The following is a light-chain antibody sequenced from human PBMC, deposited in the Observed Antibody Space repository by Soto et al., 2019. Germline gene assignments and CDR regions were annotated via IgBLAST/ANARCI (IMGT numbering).Light chain of an antibody. Sequence: QSALTQPASVSGSPRQSITISCTGTSSDVGSHNFVSWYQQRPGKAPKLMIFEVTKRPSGVSSRFSASKSGNTASLTISGVQAEDEADYYCCSYAGTTTWVFGGGTKLTVL. CDR2: EVT. V-gene: IGLV2-23*02. CDR1: SSDVGSHNF. CDR3: CSYAGTTTWV. J-gene: IGLJ2*01.